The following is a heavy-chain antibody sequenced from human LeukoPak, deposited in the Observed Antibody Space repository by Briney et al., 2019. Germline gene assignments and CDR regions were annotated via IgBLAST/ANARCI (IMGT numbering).Heavy chain of an antibody. Sequence: GGSLRLSCATSGFTFSDYYMSWIRQAPGKGLEWVSYISSSGSTIYYADSVKGRFTISRDNAKNSLYLQMNSLRAEDTAVYYCARDLSPYYYDSSGYYHIYYFDYWGQGTLVTVSS. V-gene: IGHV3-11*04. CDR2: ISSSGSTI. CDR1: GFTFSDYY. J-gene: IGHJ4*02. CDR3: ARDLSPYYYDSSGYYHIYYFDY. D-gene: IGHD3-22*01.